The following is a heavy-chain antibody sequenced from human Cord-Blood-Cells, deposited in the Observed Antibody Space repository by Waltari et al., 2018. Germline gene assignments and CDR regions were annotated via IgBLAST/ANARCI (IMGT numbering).Heavy chain of an antibody. Sequence: QVQLVQSGAEVKKPGASVKVSCKASGYTFTGYYMHWVRQAPGQGLEWRGWINPNSGGTNYSQKVQGRVTMTRDTSISTAYMELSRLRSDDTAVYYCVRVVRGPYYYYGMDVWGQGTTVTVSS. CDR2: INPNSGGT. V-gene: IGHV1-2*02. CDR1: GYTFTGYY. D-gene: IGHD3-10*01. J-gene: IGHJ6*02. CDR3: VRVVRGPYYYYGMDV.